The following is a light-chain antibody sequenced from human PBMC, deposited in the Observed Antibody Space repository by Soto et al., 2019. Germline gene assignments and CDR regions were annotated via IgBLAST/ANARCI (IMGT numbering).Light chain of an antibody. J-gene: IGKJ4*01. CDR1: QSVSSSY. Sequence: EIVLTQSPGTLSLSPGERATLSCRASQSVSSSYLAWYQQKPGQAPRLLIYGASSRATGIPDRLSGSGSGTDFTLTISRLEPEDVAVYYCQQYGSSPPFTFGGGKKLEIK. V-gene: IGKV3-20*01. CDR3: QQYGSSPPFT. CDR2: GAS.